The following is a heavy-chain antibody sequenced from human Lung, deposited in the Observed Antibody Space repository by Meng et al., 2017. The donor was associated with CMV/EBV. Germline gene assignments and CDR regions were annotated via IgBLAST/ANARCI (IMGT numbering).Heavy chain of an antibody. CDR3: AGTPQRCTTYNDY. V-gene: IGHV3-53*01. J-gene: IGHJ4*02. Sequence: GGSXRLXCAASGFTVSSNYMSWVRQAPGKGLEWVSVIYSCGSTYYADSVKGRFTISRDNSKNKLNLQMNSLRAEDTAVYYCAGTPQRCTTYNDYWGQGTLVTVSS. CDR2: IYSCGST. CDR1: GFTVSSNY. D-gene: IGHD2-8*01.